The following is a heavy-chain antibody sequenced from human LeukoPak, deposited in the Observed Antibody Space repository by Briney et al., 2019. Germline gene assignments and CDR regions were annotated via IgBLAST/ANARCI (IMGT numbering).Heavy chain of an antibody. CDR1: GGTFSSYA. CDR3: ARDPLTGYSSLGDY. Sequence: SVRVSCKASGGTFSSYAISWVRQAPGQGLEWMGGIIPIFGTANYAQKFQGRVTITADESTSTAYMELSSLRSEDTAVYYCARDPLTGYSSLGDYWGQGTLVTVSS. V-gene: IGHV1-69*01. CDR2: IIPIFGTA. J-gene: IGHJ4*02. D-gene: IGHD6-19*01.